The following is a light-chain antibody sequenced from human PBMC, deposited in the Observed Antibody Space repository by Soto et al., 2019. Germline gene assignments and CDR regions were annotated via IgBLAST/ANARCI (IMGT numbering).Light chain of an antibody. CDR2: DVS. J-gene: IGLJ1*01. V-gene: IGLV2-14*01. Sequence: QSALTQPASVSGSPGQSITISCTGTSSDVGGYNYVSWYQQHPGKAPKLMIYDVSNRPSGVSNRFSGSKSGNTASLTISGLQAEDEADYYCSSYAGSSIFYVFGTGTKLTVL. CDR1: SSDVGGYNY. CDR3: SSYAGSSIFYV.